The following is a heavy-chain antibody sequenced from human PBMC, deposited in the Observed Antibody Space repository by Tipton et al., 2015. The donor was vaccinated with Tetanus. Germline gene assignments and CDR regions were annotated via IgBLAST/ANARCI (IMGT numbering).Heavy chain of an antibody. CDR2: IWYDGSNK. CDR1: GFTFSSYG. D-gene: IGHD3-22*01. V-gene: IGHV3-33*01. J-gene: IGHJ6*02. CDR3: ARDSYYYDSSGYLWGMDV. Sequence: SLRLSCAASGFTFSSYGMHWVRQAPGKGLEWVAVIWYDGSNKYYADSVKGRFTISRDNSKNTLYLQMNSLRAEDTAVYYSARDSYYYDSSGYLWGMDVWGQGTTVTVSS.